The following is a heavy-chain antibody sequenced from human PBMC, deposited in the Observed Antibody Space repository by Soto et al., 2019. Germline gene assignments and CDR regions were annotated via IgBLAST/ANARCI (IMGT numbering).Heavy chain of an antibody. CDR3: ARGRVVIIPHYYYGMDV. V-gene: IGHV3-72*01. D-gene: IGHD3-3*01. CDR2: TRNKANSYTT. Sequence: GGSLRLSCAASGFTFSDHYMDWVRQAPGKGLEWVGRTRNKANSYTTEYAASVKGRFTISRDDSKNSLYLQMNSLKTEDTAMYYCARGRVVIIPHYYYGMDVWGQGTTVTVSS. CDR1: GFTFSDHY. J-gene: IGHJ6*02.